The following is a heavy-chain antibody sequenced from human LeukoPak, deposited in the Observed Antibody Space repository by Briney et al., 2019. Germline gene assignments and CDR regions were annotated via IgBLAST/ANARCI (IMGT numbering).Heavy chain of an antibody. CDR2: ISGSGGST. D-gene: IGHD2-2*01. V-gene: IGHV3-23*01. J-gene: IGHJ5*02. Sequence: PGGSLGLSCAASGFTFSSYAMSWVRQAPGKGLEWVSAISGSGGSTYYADSVKGRFTISRDNSKNTLYLQMNSLRAEDTAVYYCAKVFLFDAVVPGGDWFDPWGQGTLVTVSS. CDR3: AKVFLFDAVVPGGDWFDP. CDR1: GFTFSSYA.